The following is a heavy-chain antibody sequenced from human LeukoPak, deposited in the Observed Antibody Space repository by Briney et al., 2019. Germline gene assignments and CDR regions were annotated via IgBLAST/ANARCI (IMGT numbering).Heavy chain of an antibody. D-gene: IGHD7-27*01. V-gene: IGHV3-7*01. CDR2: IKHDGSEK. J-gene: IGHJ5*02. CDR3: AKNTVTGVDWFDP. Sequence: PGGSLRLSCAASGFTFSSYAMSWVRQAPGKGLEWVANIKHDGSEKYYVDSVKGRFTISRDNAKDSLYLQMSSLRDGDTAVYYCAKNTVTGVDWFDPWGQGTLVTVSS. CDR1: GFTFSSYA.